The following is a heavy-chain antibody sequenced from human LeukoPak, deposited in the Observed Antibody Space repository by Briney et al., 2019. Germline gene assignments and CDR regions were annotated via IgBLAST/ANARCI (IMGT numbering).Heavy chain of an antibody. Sequence: GGSLRLSCAASGFTFSNAWMSGVRQAPGKGLEWVGRIKSKTDGGTTDYAAPVKGRFTISRDDSKNTLYLQMNSLKTEDTAVYYCTTAPTHYYGDYRGDAFDIWGQGTMVTVSS. CDR2: IKSKTDGGTT. J-gene: IGHJ3*02. V-gene: IGHV3-15*01. CDR1: GFTFSNAW. CDR3: TTAPTHYYGDYRGDAFDI. D-gene: IGHD4-17*01.